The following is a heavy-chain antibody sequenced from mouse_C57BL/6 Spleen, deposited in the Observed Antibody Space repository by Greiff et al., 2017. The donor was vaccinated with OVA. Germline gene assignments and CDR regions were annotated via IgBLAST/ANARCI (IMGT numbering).Heavy chain of an antibody. CDR3: ARFSTVVAEYAMDY. J-gene: IGHJ4*01. CDR2: IDPSDSET. Sequence: QVQLQQPGAELVRPGSSVKLSCKASGYTFTSYWMHWVKQRPIQGLEWIGNIDPSDSETHYNQKFKDKATLTVDKSSSTAYMQLSSLTSEDAAVYYCARFSTVVAEYAMDYWGQGTSVTVSS. CDR1: GYTFTSYW. D-gene: IGHD1-1*01. V-gene: IGHV1-52*01.